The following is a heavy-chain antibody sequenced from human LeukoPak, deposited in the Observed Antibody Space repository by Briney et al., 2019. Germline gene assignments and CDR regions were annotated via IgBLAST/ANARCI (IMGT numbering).Heavy chain of an antibody. V-gene: IGHV3-48*03. CDR2: ISSSGSTI. J-gene: IGHJ3*02. CDR3: ARESSIDYDFWSGYFDGGGAFDI. D-gene: IGHD3-3*01. Sequence: PGGSLRLSCAASGFTFSSYEMNWVRQAPGKGLEWVSYISSSGSTIYYADSVKGRFTISRDNAKNSLYLQMNRLRAEDTAVYCCARESSIDYDFWSGYFDGGGAFDIWGQGTMVTVSS. CDR1: GFTFSSYE.